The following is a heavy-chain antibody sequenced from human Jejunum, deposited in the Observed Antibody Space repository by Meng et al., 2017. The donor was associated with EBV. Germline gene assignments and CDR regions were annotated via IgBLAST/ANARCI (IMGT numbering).Heavy chain of an antibody. V-gene: IGHV3-74*01. CDR2: INSDGSKT. J-gene: IGHJ5*02. CDR3: VRGPPPDT. CDR1: GFTLSSYW. Sequence: VQLVGSGGGLVQSGASLRLSCAASGFTLSSYWMHWVRQAPGKGLVWVSRINSDGSKTNYADSVKGRFPISRDIAKNTLYLQLNSLRADDTAVYYCVRGPPPDTWGQGTLVTVSS.